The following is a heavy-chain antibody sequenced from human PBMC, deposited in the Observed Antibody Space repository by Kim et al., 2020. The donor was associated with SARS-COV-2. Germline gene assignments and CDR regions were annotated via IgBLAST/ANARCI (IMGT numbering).Heavy chain of an antibody. CDR3: ARVDEKVGATTSGFDY. Sequence: SVKGRFTISRDNSKNTLYLQMNSLRAEDTAVYYCARVDEKVGATTSGFDYWGQGTLVTVSS. J-gene: IGHJ4*02. V-gene: IGHV3-30*07. D-gene: IGHD1-26*01.